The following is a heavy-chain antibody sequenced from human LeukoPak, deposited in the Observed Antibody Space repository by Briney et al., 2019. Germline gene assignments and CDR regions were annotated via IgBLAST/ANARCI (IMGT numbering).Heavy chain of an antibody. CDR2: IIIGGDYI. V-gene: IGHV3-21*01. CDR1: GFTFSSHS. CDR3: ARGSRSGWYDYFDY. D-gene: IGHD6-19*01. Sequence: GGSLRLSCAASGFTFSSHSMSWVRQAPGKGLEWVSSIIIGGDYIYYADSVTGRFTISRDNAKNSLYLQMNSLRDEDTAVYYCARGSRSGWYDYFDYWGQGILVTVSS. J-gene: IGHJ4*02.